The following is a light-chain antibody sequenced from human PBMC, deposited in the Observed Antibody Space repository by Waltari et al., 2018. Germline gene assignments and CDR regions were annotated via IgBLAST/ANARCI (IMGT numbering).Light chain of an antibody. CDR3: QHYLRLPAT. Sequence: EIVLTQSPGTLSLSPGDRATLACRASQSVSTYFAWYQQKPGQAPRLLIYQASTRATGIPDRFSGSGSGTDFSLTISRLEPEDFAVYHCQHYLRLPATFGQGTKVEIK. V-gene: IGKV3-20*01. CDR2: QAS. CDR1: QSVSTY. J-gene: IGKJ1*01.